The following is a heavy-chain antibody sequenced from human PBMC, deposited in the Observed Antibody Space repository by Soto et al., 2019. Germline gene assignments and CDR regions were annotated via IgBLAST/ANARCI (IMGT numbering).Heavy chain of an antibody. Sequence: QVQLQESGPGLVKPSETLSLTCTVSGGSISSYYWSWIRQPPGKGLEWIGYIYYSGSTNYNPSLKSRVTISVDTSQNQFSLKLSSVTAADTAVYYCARDCSSTSCSRAGMAVWGQGTTVTVSS. CDR2: IYYSGST. CDR3: ARDCSSTSCSRAGMAV. V-gene: IGHV4-59*01. CDR1: GGSISSYY. J-gene: IGHJ6*02. D-gene: IGHD2-2*01.